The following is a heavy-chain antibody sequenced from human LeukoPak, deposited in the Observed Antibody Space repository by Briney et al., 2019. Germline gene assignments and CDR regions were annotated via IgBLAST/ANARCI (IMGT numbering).Heavy chain of an antibody. Sequence: GGSLRLSCAASGFTFSSYSMNWVRPAPGKGLEWVSYISSSSNIMYYADSVKGRFTISRDNAKNSLSLQMNSLRAEDTAVYYCARDAPTSSWYGAFDIWGQGTMVTVSS. CDR1: GFTFSSYS. CDR3: ARDAPTSSWYGAFDI. V-gene: IGHV3-48*04. D-gene: IGHD6-13*01. CDR2: ISSSSNIM. J-gene: IGHJ3*02.